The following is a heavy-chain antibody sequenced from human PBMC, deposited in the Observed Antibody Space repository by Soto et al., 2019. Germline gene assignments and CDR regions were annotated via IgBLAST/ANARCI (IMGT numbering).Heavy chain of an antibody. CDR1: GFNFSSYA. CDR3: AKSPYYDIFTGSIPHPNY. D-gene: IGHD3-9*01. Sequence: SLTLSCEASGFNFSSYAMCWFRQAQGKGLEWVSAISGSGGSTYYADSVKGRFTISRDNSKNTLYLQMNSLRAEDTAVYYCAKSPYYDIFTGSIPHPNYWGQGTLGTVSS. J-gene: IGHJ4*02. CDR2: ISGSGGST. V-gene: IGHV3-23*01.